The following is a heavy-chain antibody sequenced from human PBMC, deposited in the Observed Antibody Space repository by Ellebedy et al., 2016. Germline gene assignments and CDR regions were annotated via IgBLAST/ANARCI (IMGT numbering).Heavy chain of an antibody. V-gene: IGHV1-18*01. Sequence: ASVKVSXXASGYTFTSYGISWVRQAPGQGLEWMGWISAYNGNTNYAQKLQGRVTMTTDTSTSTAYMELRSLRSDDTAVYYCARDRNSGSYSDWGQGTLVTVSS. CDR2: ISAYNGNT. J-gene: IGHJ4*02. D-gene: IGHD1-26*01. CDR1: GYTFTSYG. CDR3: ARDRNSGSYSD.